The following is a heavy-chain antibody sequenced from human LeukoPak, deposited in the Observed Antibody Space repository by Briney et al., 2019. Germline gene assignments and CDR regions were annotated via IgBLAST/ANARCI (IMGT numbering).Heavy chain of an antibody. Sequence: NTSETLSLTCTVSGGSISSSSYYWGWIRQPPGKGLEWIGSIYYSGSTYYNPSLKSRVTISVDTSKNQFSLNLSSVTAADTAVYYCARQNYDFWSGPPALFDPWGQGTLVTVSS. CDR1: GGSISSSSYY. D-gene: IGHD3-3*01. V-gene: IGHV4-39*01. CDR2: IYYSGST. J-gene: IGHJ5*02. CDR3: ARQNYDFWSGPPALFDP.